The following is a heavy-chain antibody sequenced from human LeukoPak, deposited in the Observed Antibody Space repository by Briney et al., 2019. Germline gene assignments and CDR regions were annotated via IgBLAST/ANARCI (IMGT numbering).Heavy chain of an antibody. J-gene: IGHJ5*02. CDR1: GGSFSGYS. D-gene: IGHD1-26*01. V-gene: IGHV4-34*01. CDR3: ARGSGYSGSYLPYNWFDP. CDR2: IIHSGST. Sequence: SETLSLTCAVYGGSFSGYSWSWIRQAPGKGLEWIGEIIHSGSTNYNPSLKSRVTISVDTSKNQFSLKLSSVTAADTAVYYCARGSGYSGSYLPYNWFDPWGQGTLVTVSS.